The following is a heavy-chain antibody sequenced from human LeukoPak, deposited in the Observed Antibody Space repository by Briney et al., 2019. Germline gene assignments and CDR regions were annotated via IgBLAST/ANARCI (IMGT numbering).Heavy chain of an antibody. Sequence: GGSLRLSCAASGFTFSTYSMNWVRQAPEKGLEWLSYISSSSSTIYYADSVKGRFTISRDNAKNSLYLQMNSLRAEDTAVYYCARVEYCSSTSCYDSWGQGTLVTVSS. CDR3: ARVEYCSSTSCYDS. V-gene: IGHV3-48*04. J-gene: IGHJ5*02. CDR2: ISSSSSTI. D-gene: IGHD2-2*01. CDR1: GFTFSTYS.